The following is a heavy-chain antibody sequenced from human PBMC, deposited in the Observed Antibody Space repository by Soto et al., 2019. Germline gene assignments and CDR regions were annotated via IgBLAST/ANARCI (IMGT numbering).Heavy chain of an antibody. V-gene: IGHV3-64D*06. CDR1: GFTFSNYA. CDR2: IGTNGGST. CDR3: VKPPAYYIDSNAYYSV. Sequence: PGGSLRLSCSASGFTFSNYALHWVRQAPGKGLEYVSSIGTNGGSTFYADSVKGRFTISRDNSKNTLYLQMSSLRAEDTAEYYRVKPPAYYIDSNAYYSVWGQGTLVTVSS. D-gene: IGHD3-22*01. J-gene: IGHJ4*02.